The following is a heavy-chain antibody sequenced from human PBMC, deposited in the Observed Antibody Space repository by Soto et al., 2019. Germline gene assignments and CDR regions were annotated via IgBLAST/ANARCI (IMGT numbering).Heavy chain of an antibody. CDR3: ARADNLLSLGPWFDP. Sequence: PSETLSLTCTVSGGSISSGYYYWSWIRQPPGKGLEWIGYIYYSGSTYYNPSLKSRVTISVDTSKNQFSLKLSSVTAADTAVYYCARADNLLSLGPWFDPWGQGTLVTVSS. CDR2: IYYSGST. D-gene: IGHD1-20*01. J-gene: IGHJ5*02. V-gene: IGHV4-30-4*01. CDR1: GGSISSGYYY.